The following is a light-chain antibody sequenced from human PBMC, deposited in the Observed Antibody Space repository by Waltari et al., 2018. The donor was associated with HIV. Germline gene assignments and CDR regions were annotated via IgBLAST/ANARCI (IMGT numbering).Light chain of an antibody. V-gene: IGLV1-40*01. CDR1: SSNIGAGYD. J-gene: IGLJ3*02. Sequence: QSVLTQPPSVSGAPGQRVTISCTGSSSNIGAGYDVHWYQQLPGTAPKHLIYGNNQRPAGVPDLFSVAKSGTSASLPITGRQTEDEADYYFQSCDTSLSASGVFGGGTKLTVL. CDR3: QSCDTSLSASGV. CDR2: GNN.